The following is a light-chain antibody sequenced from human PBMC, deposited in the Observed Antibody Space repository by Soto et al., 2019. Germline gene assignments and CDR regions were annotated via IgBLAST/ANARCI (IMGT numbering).Light chain of an antibody. CDR1: QSSSSY. Sequence: DIELTQSPSYLSACVVARVNITCRASQSSSSYLTWYQQKPGQAPKLLIYAASSLQTGVPSSFSGSGSGTDFTLTISSLQPEDFATYYCQQSYSTPRTFGQGTKVDNK. CDR2: AAS. J-gene: IGKJ1*01. CDR3: QQSYSTPRT. V-gene: IGKV1-39*01.